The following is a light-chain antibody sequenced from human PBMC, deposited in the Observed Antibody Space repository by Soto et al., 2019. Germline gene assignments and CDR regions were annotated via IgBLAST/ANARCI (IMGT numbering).Light chain of an antibody. V-gene: IGKV2-28*01. CDR1: QSLLHSNGYNC. J-gene: IGKJ1*01. CDR3: MQALQTPPWT. CDR2: LGS. Sequence: DIVMTQSPLSLPVTPGESAAISCRSSQSLLHSNGYNCLDWYLQKPGQSPQLLIYLGSNRASGVPDRFSGSGSGTDFTLKISRVEAEDVGVYYCMQALQTPPWTFGQGTKVDI.